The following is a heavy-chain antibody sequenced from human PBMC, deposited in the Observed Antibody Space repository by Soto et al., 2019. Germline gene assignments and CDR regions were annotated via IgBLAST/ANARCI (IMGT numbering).Heavy chain of an antibody. Sequence: PSQTLSLTCVGSGDTVSSNSVAWNWVSQSPSRGLEWLGRTYYRSRWYSDHAVSVRSRIDINADTSKNQVSLQLNSVTPEDTAVYYCARSEEDSDYYYYGMDVWGQGTTVTVSS. CDR2: TYYRSRWYS. CDR1: GDTVSSNSVA. D-gene: IGHD2-15*01. J-gene: IGHJ6*02. CDR3: ARSEEDSDYYYYGMDV. V-gene: IGHV6-1*01.